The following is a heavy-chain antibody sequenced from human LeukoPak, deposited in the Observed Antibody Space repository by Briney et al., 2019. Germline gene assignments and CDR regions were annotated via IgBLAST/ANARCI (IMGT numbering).Heavy chain of an antibody. CDR3: ARTGFHYDASGYYYY. V-gene: IGHV3-53*01. D-gene: IGHD3-3*01. Sequence: GGSLRLSCAASGFTVSSNYMSWVRQAPGKGLEWVSVIYSGGSTYYADSVKGRFTISRDNSKNTLYLQMNSLRAEDTAVYYCARTGFHYDASGYYYYWGQGTLVTVSS. CDR1: GFTVSSNY. CDR2: IYSGGST. J-gene: IGHJ4*02.